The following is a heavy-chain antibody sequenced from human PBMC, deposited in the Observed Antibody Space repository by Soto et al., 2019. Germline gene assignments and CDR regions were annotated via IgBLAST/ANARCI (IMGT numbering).Heavy chain of an antibody. D-gene: IGHD3-3*01. CDR1: GYSFTSYW. Sequence: GESLKISCKGSGYSFTSYWISWVRQMPGKGLEWMGRIDPSDSYTNYSPSFQGHVTISADKSISTAYLQWSSLKASDTAMYYCALNYDFWSGYYTPSVDYWGQGTLVTVSS. CDR3: ALNYDFWSGYYTPSVDY. V-gene: IGHV5-10-1*01. J-gene: IGHJ4*02. CDR2: IDPSDSYT.